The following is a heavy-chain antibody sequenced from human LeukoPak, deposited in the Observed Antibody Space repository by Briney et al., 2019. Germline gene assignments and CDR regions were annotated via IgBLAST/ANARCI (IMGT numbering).Heavy chain of an antibody. V-gene: IGHV4-38-2*02. D-gene: IGHD6-13*01. CDR2: IYHSGGA. CDR1: GYSISSGYY. J-gene: IGHJ5*02. CDR3: ARADRSSWYASWFDP. Sequence: SETLSLTCTVSGYSISSGYYWGWIRQPPGKGLEWIGSIYHSGGAHYNPSLKSRVTISVDTSKNQFSLKLSSVCAADTPAYFCARADRSSWYASWFDPWGQGTLVTVSS.